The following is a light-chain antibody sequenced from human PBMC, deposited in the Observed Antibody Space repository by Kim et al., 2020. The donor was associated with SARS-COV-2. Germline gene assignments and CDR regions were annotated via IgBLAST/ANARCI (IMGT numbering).Light chain of an antibody. CDR2: TTS. Sequence: SASGGDRVTITCRAIQSITNYLNWYQQKPGKAPKVLIYTTSSLQSGVPSRFSGSGSGTDFTLTISSLQPEDFATYYCEQTYSTPTFGQGTRLEIK. J-gene: IGKJ5*01. CDR3: EQTYSTPT. V-gene: IGKV1-39*01. CDR1: QSITNY.